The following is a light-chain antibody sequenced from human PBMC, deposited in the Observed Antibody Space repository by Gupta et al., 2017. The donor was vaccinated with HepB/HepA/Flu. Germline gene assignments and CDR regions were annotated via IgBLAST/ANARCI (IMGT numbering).Light chain of an antibody. J-gene: IGKJ4*01. CDR2: EVS. Sequence: DIVMTQSPVSLSVTPGQPASMSCKSSQSILHTDGTTYLHWFLQKPGKPPQLLIYEVSNRFTGVPDRFSGSGSETDFTLKISRVEAEDVGTYYCMQSFEHPPLTFGGGTRVEIK. V-gene: IGKV2D-29*01. CDR1: QSILHTDGTTY. CDR3: MQSFEHPPLT.